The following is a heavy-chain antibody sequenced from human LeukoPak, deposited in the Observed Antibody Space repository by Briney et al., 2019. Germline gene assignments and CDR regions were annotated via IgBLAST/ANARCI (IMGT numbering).Heavy chain of an antibody. D-gene: IGHD1-1*01. V-gene: IGHV3-30*02. CDR3: ATPKADYNPFDY. CDR1: GFTFSTYD. Sequence: PGGSLRLSCAASGFTFSTYDMHWVRQAPGKGLEWLAFIRYDGSYQYYADSVNGRFTISRDNSKNTLYLQMNSLRPEDTAVYYCATPKADYNPFDYWGQGTLVTVSS. J-gene: IGHJ4*02. CDR2: IRYDGSYQ.